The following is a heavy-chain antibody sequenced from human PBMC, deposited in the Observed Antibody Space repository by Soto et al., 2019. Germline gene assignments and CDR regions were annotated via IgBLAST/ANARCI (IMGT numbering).Heavy chain of an antibody. Sequence: QVQLVQSGAEVKKPGSSVKVSCKASGGTFSSYAISWVRQAPGQGLEWMGGIIPIFGTANYAQKFQGRVTITADESTSTAYMELSSLRSEDTAVYYCAIYGLAVAGNPGGYFDYWGQGTLVTVSS. J-gene: IGHJ4*02. V-gene: IGHV1-69*01. CDR2: IIPIFGTA. D-gene: IGHD6-19*01. CDR3: AIYGLAVAGNPGGYFDY. CDR1: GGTFSSYA.